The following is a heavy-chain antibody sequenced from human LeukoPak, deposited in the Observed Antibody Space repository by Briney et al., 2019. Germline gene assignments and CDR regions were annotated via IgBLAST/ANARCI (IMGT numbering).Heavy chain of an antibody. V-gene: IGHV3-21*01. CDR3: ARMDDDYYYYYMDV. J-gene: IGHJ6*03. CDR2: ISSSSSHI. Sequence: AGGSLRLSCAASGFTFSTYSMNWIRQAPGKGLEWVSSISSSSSHIYYADSVKGRFTISRDNAKNSLFLQVNSLRAEDTAVYYCARMDDDYYYYYMDVWGKGTTVTVSS. CDR1: GFTFSTYS. D-gene: IGHD2-2*03.